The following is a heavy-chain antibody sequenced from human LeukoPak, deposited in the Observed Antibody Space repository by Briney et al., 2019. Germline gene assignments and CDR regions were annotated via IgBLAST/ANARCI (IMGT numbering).Heavy chain of an antibody. Sequence: GGSLRLSCAASGFTFSRYGMHWVRQAPGKGLEWLSYISSTSSAIYYADSLKGRFTISRDNAKNSLYLQMNSLRAEDTAVYYCARVIGSYGDSAYWGQGTLVTVSS. J-gene: IGHJ4*02. CDR2: ISSTSSAI. V-gene: IGHV3-48*04. CDR1: GFTFSRYG. D-gene: IGHD3-16*01. CDR3: ARVIGSYGDSAY.